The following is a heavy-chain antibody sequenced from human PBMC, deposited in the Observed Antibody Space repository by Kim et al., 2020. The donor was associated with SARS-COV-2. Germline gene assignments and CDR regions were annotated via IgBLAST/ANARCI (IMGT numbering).Heavy chain of an antibody. CDR1: GFTFDDYA. J-gene: IGHJ3*02. V-gene: IGHV3-9*01. Sequence: GGSLRLSCAASGFTFDDYAMHWVRQAPGKGLEWVSGISWNSGSIGYADSVKGRFTISRDNAKNSLYLQMNSLRAEDTALYYCAKESVVLGNAFDIWGQGTMVTVSS. CDR2: ISWNSGSI. D-gene: IGHD2-21*01. CDR3: AKESVVLGNAFDI.